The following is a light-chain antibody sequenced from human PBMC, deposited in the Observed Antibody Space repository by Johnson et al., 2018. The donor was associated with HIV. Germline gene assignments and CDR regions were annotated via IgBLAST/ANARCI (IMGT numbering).Light chain of an antibody. J-gene: IGLJ1*01. Sequence: QSVLTQPPSVSAAPGQKVTISCSGSSSNIGNNYVSWYQQFPGTAPKLLICENNKRPSGIPDRFSGSKSGTSATLGITGLQTGDEADYYCGTWDSSLSVLYVFGTGTKVTVL. CDR1: SSNIGNNY. CDR3: GTWDSSLSVLYV. V-gene: IGLV1-51*02. CDR2: ENN.